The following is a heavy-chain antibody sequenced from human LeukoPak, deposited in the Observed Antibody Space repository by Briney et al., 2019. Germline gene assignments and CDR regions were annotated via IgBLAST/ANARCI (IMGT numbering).Heavy chain of an antibody. J-gene: IGHJ4*02. CDR3: ARDHLVEGIAVAGTNV. CDR1: GGSISSSSYY. CDR2: IYYSGST. V-gene: IGHV4-39*07. D-gene: IGHD6-19*01. Sequence: PSETLSLTCTVSGGSISSSSYYWGWIRQPPGKGLEWIGSIYYSGSTYYNPSLKSRVTISVDTSKNQFSLKLSSVTAADTAVCYCARDHLVEGIAVAGTNVWGQGTLVTVSS.